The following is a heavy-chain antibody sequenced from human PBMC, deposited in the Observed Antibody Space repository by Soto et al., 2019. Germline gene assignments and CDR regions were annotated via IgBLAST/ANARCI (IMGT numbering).Heavy chain of an antibody. CDR2: ITTSGSTI. CDR3: AKELIAVAGTHIDY. Sequence: GGSLRLSCAASGFTFSNYNLNWVRQAPGKGLEWLSFITTSGSTINYADSVKGRFTISRDDAKNSLYLQMNSLRDEDTAVYYCAKELIAVAGTHIDYWGQGTLVTVSS. CDR1: GFTFSNYN. D-gene: IGHD6-19*01. V-gene: IGHV3-48*02. J-gene: IGHJ4*02.